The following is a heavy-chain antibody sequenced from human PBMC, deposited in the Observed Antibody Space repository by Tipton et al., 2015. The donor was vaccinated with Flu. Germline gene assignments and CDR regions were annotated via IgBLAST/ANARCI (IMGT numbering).Heavy chain of an antibody. V-gene: IGHV4-4*01. CDR1: GGSIRSNNW. D-gene: IGHD2-15*01. J-gene: IGHJ6*02. CDR3: ARDRGLSRTRLSIGRDSTSGFVYNGMDV. CDR2: VDQSGTS. Sequence: TLSLTCTVSGGSIRSNNWWSWVRQPPGNGLEWIGEVDQSGTSNYNPSLKSRVTISVDKSKNQFSLRLTSVIAADTAVYFCARDRGLSRTRLSIGRDSTSGFVYNGMDVWGQGTTVSVSS.